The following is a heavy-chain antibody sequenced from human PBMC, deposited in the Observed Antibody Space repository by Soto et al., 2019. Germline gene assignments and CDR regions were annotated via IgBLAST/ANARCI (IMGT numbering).Heavy chain of an antibody. V-gene: IGHV1-18*01. CDR1: GYTFTSNG. Sequence: ASVKVSCKASGYTFTSNGISWVRQAPGQGLEWMGWISAYNGNTNYAQKLQGRVTMTTDTSTSTAYMELRSLRSDDTAVYYCARVSRLMVTTDYWGQGTPVTAPQ. D-gene: IGHD2-8*01. CDR2: ISAYNGNT. CDR3: ARVSRLMVTTDY. J-gene: IGHJ4*02.